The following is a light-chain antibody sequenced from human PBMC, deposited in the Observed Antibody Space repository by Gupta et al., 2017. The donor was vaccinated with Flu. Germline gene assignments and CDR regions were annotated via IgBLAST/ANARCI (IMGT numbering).Light chain of an antibody. J-gene: IGKJ2*01. CDR1: QSISSW. CDR3: QQENSYSTT. CDR2: KAS. V-gene: IGKV1-5*03. Sequence: PSTLSAAVGDRGTITCRASQSISSWLAWYQQKPGTAPKLLIYKASRLQSGVPSRFSGSGSGTEFTLTISSLQPDDFATYYCQQENSYSTTVGQGTKLEIK.